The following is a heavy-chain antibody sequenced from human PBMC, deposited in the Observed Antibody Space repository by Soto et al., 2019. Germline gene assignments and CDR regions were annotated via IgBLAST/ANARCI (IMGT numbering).Heavy chain of an antibody. CDR2: IYPGDSDT. V-gene: IGHV5-51*01. CDR3: VRRKEMATIDF. J-gene: IGHJ4*02. D-gene: IGHD5-12*01. CDR1: GYNFNTHW. Sequence: GESLKISCQGSGYNFNTHWLGWVRQMPGKGLEWMGIIYPGDSDTRYSPSFQGQVTMSADKSISTAYLQWSSLEASDTAMYYCVRRKEMATIDFWGQGTLVTVSS.